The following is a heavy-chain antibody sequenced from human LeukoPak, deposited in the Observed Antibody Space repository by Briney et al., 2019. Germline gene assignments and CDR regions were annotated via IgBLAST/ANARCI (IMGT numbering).Heavy chain of an antibody. D-gene: IGHD2-2*01. Sequence: ASVKVSCKASGYTFTGYYMHWVRQAPGQGLEWMGWINPNSGGTNYAQKFQGRVTMTRDTSISTAYMELSRLRSDDTAVYYCARSLVPRSYYYMDVWGKGTTVTVSS. V-gene: IGHV1-2*02. CDR1: GYTFTGYY. CDR3: ARSLVPRSYYYMDV. J-gene: IGHJ6*03. CDR2: INPNSGGT.